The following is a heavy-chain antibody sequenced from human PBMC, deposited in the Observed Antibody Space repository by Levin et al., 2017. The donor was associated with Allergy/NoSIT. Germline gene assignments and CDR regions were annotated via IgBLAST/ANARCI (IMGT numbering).Heavy chain of an antibody. CDR2: ITSSGRTI. CDR1: GFTFSDYY. CDR3: ARPRNAYYYDTSGYYDS. V-gene: IGHV3-11*01. D-gene: IGHD3-22*01. Sequence: LSLTCVASGFTFSDYYMTWIRQAPGKGLEWVSYITSSGRTIYYADSVKGRFTISRDNAENSVYLLMNSLRVEDTAVYYCARPRNAYYYDTSGYYDSWGQGTLVTVSS. J-gene: IGHJ4*02.